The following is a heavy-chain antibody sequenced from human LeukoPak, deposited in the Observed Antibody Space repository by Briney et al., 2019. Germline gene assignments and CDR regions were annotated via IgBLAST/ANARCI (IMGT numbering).Heavy chain of an antibody. V-gene: IGHV3-30*02. J-gene: IGHJ4*02. CDR3: AKTNYYDSSGTIDY. Sequence: AGGSLRPACAASGFTFSSYGMHWVRQAPGKGLEWVAFIRYDGSNKYYADSVKGRITISRDNSKNTLYLQMNSLRAEDTAVYYCAKTNYYDSSGTIDYWGQGTLVTVSS. D-gene: IGHD3-22*01. CDR2: IRYDGSNK. CDR1: GFTFSSYG.